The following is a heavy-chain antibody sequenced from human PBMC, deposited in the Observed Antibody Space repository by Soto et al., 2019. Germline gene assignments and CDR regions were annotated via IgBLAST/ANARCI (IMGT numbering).Heavy chain of an antibody. D-gene: IGHD6-19*01. J-gene: IGHJ4*02. Sequence: PGGSLRLSCADSGFTFSNAWMSWVRQAPGKGQERVGRIKSKTDGGTTDYAEPVKGRFTISRDDSKNTLYLQMNSLKTEDIVVYYCTTFLPPLAVADPGGVDYWGQGTLVIVSS. CDR1: GFTFSNAW. CDR2: IKSKTDGGTT. V-gene: IGHV3-15*01. CDR3: TTFLPPLAVADPGGVDY.